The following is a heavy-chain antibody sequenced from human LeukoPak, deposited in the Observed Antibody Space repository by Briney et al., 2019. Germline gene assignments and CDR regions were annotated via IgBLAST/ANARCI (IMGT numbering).Heavy chain of an antibody. Sequence: SVKVSCKASGGTFSSYAICWVRQAPGQGLEWMGGIIPIFGTANYAQKFQGRVTITTDESTSTAYMELSSLRSEDTAVYYCARESPSSIAVAGTYFDYWGQGTLVTVSS. V-gene: IGHV1-69*05. CDR1: GGTFSSYA. CDR3: ARESPSSIAVAGTYFDY. CDR2: IIPIFGTA. D-gene: IGHD6-19*01. J-gene: IGHJ4*02.